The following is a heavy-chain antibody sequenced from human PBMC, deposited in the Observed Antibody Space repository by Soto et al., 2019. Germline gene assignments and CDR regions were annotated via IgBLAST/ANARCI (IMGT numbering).Heavy chain of an antibody. V-gene: IGHV3-7*01. D-gene: IGHD6-13*01. CDR2: IKQDGSEE. Sequence: EVQLVESGGGLVQPGGSLRLCFVDSRFTFSSYWMSWVRQAPVKGLEWVGNIKQDGSEENYVDSVKGRFTISRDNAKNSMYLQMNSLRAEDTAVYYCARIAASGRGWDVWGQGTTVVVSS. J-gene: IGHJ6*02. CDR3: ARIAASGRGWDV. CDR1: RFTFSSYW.